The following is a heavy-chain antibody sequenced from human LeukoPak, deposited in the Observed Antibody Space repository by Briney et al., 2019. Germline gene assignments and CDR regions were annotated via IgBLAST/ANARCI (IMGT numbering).Heavy chain of an antibody. CDR2: ISFSVNTK. CDR3: ARGAYSSGWAYFDH. J-gene: IGHJ4*02. CDR1: GFTFSDYS. V-gene: IGHV3-48*04. D-gene: IGHD6-19*01. Sequence: PGGSLRLSCAASGFTFSDYSMNWVRQAPGKGLEWVSYISFSVNTKYYGDSVKGRFTISRDNAKNSLYLHMDSLRAGDTAVYYCARGAYSSGWAYFDHWGQGTLVTVSS.